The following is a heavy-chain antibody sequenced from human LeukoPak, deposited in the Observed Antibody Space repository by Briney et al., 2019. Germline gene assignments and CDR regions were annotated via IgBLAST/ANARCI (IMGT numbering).Heavy chain of an antibody. V-gene: IGHV3-74*01. Sequence: GGSLRLSCAASGFTFSSYWMHCVRQAPGKGLVWVSHINGDGSTIRYAGSVEGRFTISRDNAKNTLYLQMNSLRAEDTAVYYCVRVVHSWDLGYWGQGTLVTVSS. D-gene: IGHD1-26*01. CDR1: GFTFSSYW. J-gene: IGHJ4*02. CDR2: INGDGSTI. CDR3: VRVVHSWDLGY.